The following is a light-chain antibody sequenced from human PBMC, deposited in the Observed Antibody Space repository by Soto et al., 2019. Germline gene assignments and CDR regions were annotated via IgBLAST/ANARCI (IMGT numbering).Light chain of an antibody. CDR1: QSVSSN. J-gene: IGKJ2*01. CDR2: GAS. Sequence: EIVMTQSPATLSVFPGERATLSCRANQSVSSNLAWYQHKPGQAPRLLIYGASTRATGIPARITGSGSGTEFTLTISSLQSEDFAVYYCQQYKNWPPMYTFGQGTKLEIK. V-gene: IGKV3-15*01. CDR3: QQYKNWPPMYT.